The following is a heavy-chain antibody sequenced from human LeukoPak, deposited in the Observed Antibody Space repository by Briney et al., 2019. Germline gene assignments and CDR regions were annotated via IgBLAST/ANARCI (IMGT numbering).Heavy chain of an antibody. V-gene: IGHV3-7*01. CDR3: AKGPGGY. CDR1: GFTFSNSW. J-gene: IGHJ4*02. CDR2: IKPDGSAQ. Sequence: GGSLRLSCAASGFTFSNSWMSWVRQAPGKGLEWVATIKPDGSAQYYVDSVKGRFTISRDNAKNTLYLQMNSLRAEDTAVYYCAKGPGGYWGQGTLVTVSS.